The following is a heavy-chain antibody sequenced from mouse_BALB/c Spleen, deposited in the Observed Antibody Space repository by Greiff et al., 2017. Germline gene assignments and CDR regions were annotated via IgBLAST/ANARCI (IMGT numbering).Heavy chain of an antibody. D-gene: IGHD2-4*01. CDR2: INPYNGDT. CDR1: GYSFTGYF. J-gene: IGHJ1*01. Sequence: VQLKESGPELVKPGASVKISCKASGYSFTGYFMNWVMQSHGKSLEWIGRINPYNGDTFYNQKFKGKATLTVDKSSSTAHMELRSLASEDSAVYYCARLTYDYDEEGYFDVWGAGTTVTVSS. V-gene: IGHV1-20*02. CDR3: ARLTYDYDEEGYFDV.